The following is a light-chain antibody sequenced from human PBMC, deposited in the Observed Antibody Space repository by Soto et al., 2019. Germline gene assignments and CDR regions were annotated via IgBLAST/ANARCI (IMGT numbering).Light chain of an antibody. CDR3: CSYAGSNTPLYV. V-gene: IGLV2-23*02. CDR2: EVS. Sequence: QSALTQPASVSGSPGQSITISCTGTSSDVGCYNLVSWYQQHPGKAPKLMIYEVSKRPSGVSNRFSGSKSGNTASLTISGPQADDEADYYCCSYAGSNTPLYVFGTGTKLTVL. J-gene: IGLJ1*01. CDR1: SSDVGCYNL.